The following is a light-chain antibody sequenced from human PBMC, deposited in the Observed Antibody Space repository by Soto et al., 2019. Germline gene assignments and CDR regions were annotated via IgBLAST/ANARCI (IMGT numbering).Light chain of an antibody. CDR1: QSVSSS. Sequence: EIVLTQSPATLSLSPGERATLSCRASQSVSSSLAWYQQKPGQTPRLLIYDVSNRATGIPARFSGSGSGTDFTLTVSSPEPEDFAVYYCQQRSNWPLTFGGGTKVEIK. CDR3: QQRSNWPLT. J-gene: IGKJ4*01. CDR2: DVS. V-gene: IGKV3-11*01.